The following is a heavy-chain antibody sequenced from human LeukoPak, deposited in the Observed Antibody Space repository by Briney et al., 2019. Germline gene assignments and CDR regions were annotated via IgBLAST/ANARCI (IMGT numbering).Heavy chain of an antibody. V-gene: IGHV3-21*01. CDR3: ARDLSCSGGSCYWYNWFDP. Sequence: PGGSLRLSCAASGFTFSSYSMNWVRQAPGKGLEWVSSISSSSSYIYYADSVKGRFTISRDNAKNSLYLQVNSLRAEDTAVYYCARDLSCSGGSCYWYNWFDPWGQGTLVTVSS. J-gene: IGHJ5*02. D-gene: IGHD2-15*01. CDR1: GFTFSSYS. CDR2: ISSSSSYI.